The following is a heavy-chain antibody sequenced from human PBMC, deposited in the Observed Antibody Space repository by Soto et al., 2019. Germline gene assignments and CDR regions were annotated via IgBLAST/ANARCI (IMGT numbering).Heavy chain of an antibody. D-gene: IGHD3-22*01. V-gene: IGHV1-45*02. CDR1: GYTITYSY. CDR2: ITPFNGHT. Sequence: QMQLVQSGAEVKKTGSSVKVSCNASGYTITYSYLHWVRQAPGQALEWMGWITPFNGHTNYAHKLQARITLTCATTMRTVYMEVNHLGSDHTASYYCASAMMEIGEDAFAIWGQGTMVIASS. CDR3: ASAMMEIGEDAFAI. J-gene: IGHJ3*02.